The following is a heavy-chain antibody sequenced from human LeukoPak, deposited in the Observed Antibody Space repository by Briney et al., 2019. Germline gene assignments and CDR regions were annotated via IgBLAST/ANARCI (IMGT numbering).Heavy chain of an antibody. CDR2: IYPGDSGT. CDR1: GYSFTSYW. D-gene: IGHD3-22*01. J-gene: IGHJ6*02. CDR3: ARHDSSGYYRYYYYGMDV. Sequence: GESLKISCKGSGYSFTSYWIGWVRQMPGKGLEWMGIIYPGDSGTRYSPSFQGQVTISADKSISTAYLQWSSLKASDTAMYYCARHDSSGYYRYYYYGMDVWGQGTTVTVSS. V-gene: IGHV5-51*01.